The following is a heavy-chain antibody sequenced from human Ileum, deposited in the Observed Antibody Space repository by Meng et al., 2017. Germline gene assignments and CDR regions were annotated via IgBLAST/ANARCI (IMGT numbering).Heavy chain of an antibody. Sequence: QVQLQESGPGLVKPSQTLFLNCTVSGGSITSGDSYWSWIRQPPGKGLEWIGYIFYTGATYSNPSLKSRVTVSLDTSKSQFSLKLSSVTAADTAIYYCVSERRRSYFFDYWGQGTLVTVSS. V-gene: IGHV4-30-4*01. CDR1: GGSITSGDSY. J-gene: IGHJ4*02. CDR2: IFYTGAT. CDR3: VSERRRSYFFDY.